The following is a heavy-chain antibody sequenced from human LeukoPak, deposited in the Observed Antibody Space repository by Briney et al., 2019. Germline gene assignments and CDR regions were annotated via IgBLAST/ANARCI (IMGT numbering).Heavy chain of an antibody. D-gene: IGHD2/OR15-2a*01. J-gene: IGHJ4*02. CDR1: GFTFSIYA. V-gene: IGHV3-23*01. CDR2: ISGSGGST. CDR3: ARAQSRTGTYFLWDY. Sequence: GGSLRLSCAASGFTFSIYAMSWVRQAPGKGLEWVSAISGSGGSTYYADSVKGRFTISRDNSKSTLYLQMNSLRAEDTAVYYCARAQSRTGTYFLWDYWGQGTLVTVS.